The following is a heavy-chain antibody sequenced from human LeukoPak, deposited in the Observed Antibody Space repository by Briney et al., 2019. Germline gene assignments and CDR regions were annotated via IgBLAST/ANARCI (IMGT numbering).Heavy chain of an antibody. V-gene: IGHV4-61*02. CDR2: IYTSGST. J-gene: IGHJ4*02. CDR3: ASTHDYYDSSGYYVNFDY. CDR1: GGSISSRNYY. D-gene: IGHD3-22*01. Sequence: KPSETLSLTCTVSGGSISSRNYYWSWIRQPAGKGLEWIGRIYTSGSTNHNPSPKSRITISVDTSKNQFSLKLSSVTAADTAVYYCASTHDYYDSSGYYVNFDYWGQGTLVTVSS.